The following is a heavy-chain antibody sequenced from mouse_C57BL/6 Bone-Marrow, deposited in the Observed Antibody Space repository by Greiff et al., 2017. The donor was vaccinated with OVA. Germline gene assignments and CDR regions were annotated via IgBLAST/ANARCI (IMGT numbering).Heavy chain of an antibody. CDR2: IHPNSGST. V-gene: IGHV1-64*01. J-gene: IGHJ2*01. Sequence: QVQLQQPGAELVKPGASVKLSCKASGYTFTSYWMHWVKQRPGQGLEWIGMIHPNSGSTNYNEKFKSKATLTVYKSSSTAYMQLSSLTSEDSAVYYCARGALITTVVDYFDYWGQGTTLTVSS. CDR1: GYTFTSYW. D-gene: IGHD1-1*01. CDR3: ARGALITTVVDYFDY.